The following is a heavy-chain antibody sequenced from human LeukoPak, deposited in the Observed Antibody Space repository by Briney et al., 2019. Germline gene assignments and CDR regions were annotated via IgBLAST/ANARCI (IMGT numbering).Heavy chain of an antibody. V-gene: IGHV3-9*01. CDR2: ISWNSGSI. CDR1: GFTFDDYA. J-gene: IGHJ6*02. Sequence: GRSLRLSCAASGFTFDDYAMHWVRQAPGKGLEWVSGISWNSGSIGYADSVKGRFTISRDNAKNSLYLQMNSLRAEDTALYYCARDVYYYYYYGMDVWGQGTTVTVSS. CDR3: ARDVYYYYYYGMDV.